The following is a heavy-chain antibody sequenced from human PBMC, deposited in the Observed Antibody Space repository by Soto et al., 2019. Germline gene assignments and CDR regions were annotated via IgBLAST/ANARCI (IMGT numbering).Heavy chain of an antibody. CDR2: IWYDGSNK. V-gene: IGHV3-33*01. CDR3: ARDGSVWFGELLYYFDY. CDR1: GFTFSSYG. J-gene: IGHJ4*02. Sequence: QVQLVESGGGVVQPGRSLRLSCAASGFTFSSYGMHWVRQAPGKGLEWVAVIWYDGSNKYYADSVKGRFTISRDNSKNTLYLQINSLRAEDTAVYYCARDGSVWFGELLYYFDYWGQGTLVTVSS. D-gene: IGHD3-10*01.